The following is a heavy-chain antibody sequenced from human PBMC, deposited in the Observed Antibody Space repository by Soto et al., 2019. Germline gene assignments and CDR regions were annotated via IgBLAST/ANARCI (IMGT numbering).Heavy chain of an antibody. J-gene: IGHJ5*02. CDR3: ARESSCSSTSCYSNWFDP. Sequence: GASVKVSCKASGYTFTSYDINWVRQATGQGLEWMGWMNPNSGNTGYAQKFQGRVTMTRNTSISTAYMELSSLRSEDTAVYYRARESSCSSTSCYSNWFDPWGQGTLVTVSS. V-gene: IGHV1-8*01. CDR2: MNPNSGNT. CDR1: GYTFTSYD. D-gene: IGHD2-2*01.